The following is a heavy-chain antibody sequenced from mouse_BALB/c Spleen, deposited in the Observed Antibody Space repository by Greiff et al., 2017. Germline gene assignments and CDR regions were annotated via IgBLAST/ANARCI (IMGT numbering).Heavy chain of an antibody. CDR3: TRSGWPAWFAY. CDR2: INPSNGGT. D-gene: IGHD1-1*02. Sequence: VQLQQPGAELVKPGASVKLSCKASGYTFTSYYMYWVKQRPGQGLEWIGGINPSNGGTNFNEKFKSKATLTVDKSSSTAYMQLSSLTSEDSAVYYCTRSGWPAWFAYWGQGTLVTVSA. J-gene: IGHJ3*01. V-gene: IGHV1S81*02. CDR1: GYTFTSYY.